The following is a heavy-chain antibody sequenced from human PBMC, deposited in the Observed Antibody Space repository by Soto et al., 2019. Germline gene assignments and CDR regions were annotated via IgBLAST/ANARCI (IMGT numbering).Heavy chain of an antibody. CDR3: ARRGAAAGTGDW. CDR1: GFSLSTSGVG. Sequence: QITLKESGPTLVKPTQTLTLTCTFSGFSLSTSGVGVGWIRQPPGKALEWLALIYWDDDKRYSPSVKSRLSSTEGACKSRGVLTMTGMDPVETARDYGARRGAAAGTGDWWGQGTLVAVSA. V-gene: IGHV2-5*02. CDR2: IYWDDDK. D-gene: IGHD6-13*01. J-gene: IGHJ4*02.